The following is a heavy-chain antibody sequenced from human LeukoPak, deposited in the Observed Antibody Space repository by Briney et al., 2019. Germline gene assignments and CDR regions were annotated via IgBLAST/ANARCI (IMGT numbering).Heavy chain of an antibody. CDR3: ARVVRGAYCSGGSCYFDY. V-gene: IGHV1-69*05. CDR2: IIPIFGTA. Sequence: GASVKLSCKASGGTFSSYAISWVRQAPGQGLEWMGGIIPIFGTANYAQKFQGRVTITTDESTSTAYMELSSLRSEDTAVYYCARVVRGAYCSGGSCYFDYWGQGTLVTVSS. CDR1: GGTFSSYA. D-gene: IGHD2-15*01. J-gene: IGHJ4*02.